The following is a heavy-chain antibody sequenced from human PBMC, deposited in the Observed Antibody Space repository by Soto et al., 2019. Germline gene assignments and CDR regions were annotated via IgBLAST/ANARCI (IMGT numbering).Heavy chain of an antibody. D-gene: IGHD2-15*01. J-gene: IGHJ5*02. CDR2: ISSSSSYI. CDR3: ARGGVAATNWFDP. V-gene: IGHV3-21*01. Sequence: GGSLRLSCAASGFTFSCYSMNWVRQAPGKGLEWVSSISSSSSYIYYADSVKGRFTISRDNAKNSLYLQMNSLRAEDTAVYYCARGGVAATNWFDPWGQGTLVTVSS. CDR1: GFTFSCYS.